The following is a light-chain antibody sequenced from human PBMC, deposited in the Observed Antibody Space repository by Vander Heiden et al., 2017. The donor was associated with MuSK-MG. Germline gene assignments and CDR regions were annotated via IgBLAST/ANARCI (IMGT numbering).Light chain of an antibody. V-gene: IGLV3-1*01. CDR1: ALGDKY. CDR2: KDS. J-gene: IGLJ2*01. CDR3: QAWDSSVV. Sequence: SYELTQPPPVSVSPGQTASITGPGDALGDKYACWYQQKPVQSPVLVIYKDSKRLSGIPDRFTAANTGNTATLTINGTQAMDEADYYCQAWDSSVVFGGGTKLTVL.